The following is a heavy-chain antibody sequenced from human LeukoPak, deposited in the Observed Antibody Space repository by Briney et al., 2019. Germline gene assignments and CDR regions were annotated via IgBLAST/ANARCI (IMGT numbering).Heavy chain of an antibody. V-gene: IGHV3-9*01. Sequence: GGSLRLSCAASGFTFDDYAMHWVRQAPGKGLEWVSGISWNSGSIGYADSVKGRFTISRDNAKNSLYLQMNSLRAEDTAVYYCAKESLNWGQGTLVTVSS. CDR2: ISWNSGSI. J-gene: IGHJ4*02. CDR3: AKESLN. CDR1: GFTFDDYA.